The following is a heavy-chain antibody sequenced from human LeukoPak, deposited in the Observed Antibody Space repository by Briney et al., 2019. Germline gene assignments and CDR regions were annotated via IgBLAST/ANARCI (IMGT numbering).Heavy chain of an antibody. Sequence: GRSLRLSCAASGFTFSSYGMHWVRQAPGKGLEWVAVISYDGSNKYYADSVKGRFTISRDNSKNTLYLQMNSLRAEDTAVYYCAKDRWPATATPYYFDYWGQGTLVTVSS. D-gene: IGHD2-2*02. J-gene: IGHJ4*02. CDR3: AKDRWPATATPYYFDY. CDR2: ISYDGSNK. V-gene: IGHV3-30*18. CDR1: GFTFSSYG.